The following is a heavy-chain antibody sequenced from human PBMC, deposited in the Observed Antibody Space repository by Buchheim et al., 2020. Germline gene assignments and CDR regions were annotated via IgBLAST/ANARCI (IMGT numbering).Heavy chain of an antibody. V-gene: IGHV4-39*01. D-gene: IGHD3-22*01. CDR3: ARRTDYYDSSGYFVGHYFDY. CDR1: GGSISSSSYY. J-gene: IGHJ4*02. Sequence: QLQLQESGPGLVKPSETLSLTCTVSGGSISSSSYYWGWIRQPPGKGLEWIGSIYYSGSTYYNPSLKSRVTISVETSKNQFSLKLSSVTAADTAVYYCARRTDYYDSSGYFVGHYFDYWGQGTL. CDR2: IYYSGST.